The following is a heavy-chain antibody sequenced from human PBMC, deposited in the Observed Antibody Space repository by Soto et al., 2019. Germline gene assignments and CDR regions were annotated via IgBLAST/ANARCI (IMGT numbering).Heavy chain of an antibody. J-gene: IGHJ4*02. CDR3: ARDKNWAFDY. V-gene: IGHV3-48*02. CDR2: ISGSSKTI. D-gene: IGHD7-27*01. Sequence: GGSLRLSCAASGFTFRSYGMIWVRQAPGKGLEWVSYISGSSKTIHYADSVKGRFTISRDNAKYSVYLQMNSLRDEDMAVYYCARDKNWAFDYWGQGALVTVSS. CDR1: GFTFRSYG.